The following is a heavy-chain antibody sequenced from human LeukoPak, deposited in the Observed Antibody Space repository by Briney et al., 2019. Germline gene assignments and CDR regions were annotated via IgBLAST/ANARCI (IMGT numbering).Heavy chain of an antibody. CDR1: GDTFTGYY. D-gene: IGHD6-19*01. Sequence: GASVKVSCKATGDTFTGYYMHLVRQAPGQGLEWMGWINPNSGGTNYAQKFQGRVTMTRDTSISTAYMELSRLRSDDTAVYYCARSSLGGIAVAGTLDYWGQGTLVTVSS. J-gene: IGHJ4*02. CDR3: ARSSLGGIAVAGTLDY. V-gene: IGHV1-2*02. CDR2: INPNSGGT.